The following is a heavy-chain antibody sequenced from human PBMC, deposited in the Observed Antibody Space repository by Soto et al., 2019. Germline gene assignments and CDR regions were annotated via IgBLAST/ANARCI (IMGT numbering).Heavy chain of an antibody. J-gene: IGHJ4*02. Sequence: QVQLVQSGAEVQKPGSSVNVSCKASGDTPSTYAISWLRQAPGQGLEWMGGIIPILGTPNYAQRFQGKLTISADTSTRTTYMELNSVTSDDPARFYCAILCLDVDSWGQGTRVIVSS. CDR3: AILCLDVDS. CDR2: IIPILGTP. V-gene: IGHV1-69*14. CDR1: GDTPSTYA. D-gene: IGHD3-9*01.